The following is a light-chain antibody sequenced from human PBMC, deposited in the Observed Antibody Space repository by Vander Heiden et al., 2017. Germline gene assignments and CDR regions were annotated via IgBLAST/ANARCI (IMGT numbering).Light chain of an antibody. CDR1: SSNIGSNT. CDR2: SNK. V-gene: IGLV1-44*01. CDR3: AAWDDSLNAVV. J-gene: IGLJ2*01. Sequence: QSVLTPPPSASGTPGQSVTISCSGSSSNIGSNTVNWYQQLPGTAPKLLIYSNKQRPSGVPDRFSGSKSGTSASLAISGLQSEDEADYYCAAWDDSLNAVVFGGGTKLTVL.